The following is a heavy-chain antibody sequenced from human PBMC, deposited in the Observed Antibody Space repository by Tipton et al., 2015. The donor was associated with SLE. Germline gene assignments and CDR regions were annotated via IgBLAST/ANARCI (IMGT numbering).Heavy chain of an antibody. CDR3: AGVRKKGWGWFDP. Sequence: TLSLTCTVSGDSISSHYWSWIRQPPGKGLEWIGYIYYSGSTNYNPSLKSRVTISVDTSKNQFSLKLSSVTAADTAVYYCAGVRKKGWGWFDPWGQGTLVTVSS. D-gene: IGHD3-16*01. V-gene: IGHV4-59*11. CDR2: IYYSGST. CDR1: GDSISSHY. J-gene: IGHJ5*02.